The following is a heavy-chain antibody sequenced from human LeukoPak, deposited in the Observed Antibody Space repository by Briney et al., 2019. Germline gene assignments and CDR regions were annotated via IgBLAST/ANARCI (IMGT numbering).Heavy chain of an antibody. J-gene: IGHJ4*02. CDR2: IYYSGST. Sequence: SETLSLTCTVSGGSISSSSCYWGWIRQPPGKGLEWIGSIYYSGSTYYNPSLKSRVTISVDTSKNQFSLKLSSVTAADTAVYYCARRRSGSYRGTAFDYWGQGTLVTVSS. D-gene: IGHD1-26*01. CDR3: ARRRSGSYRGTAFDY. CDR1: GGSISSSSCY. V-gene: IGHV4-39*07.